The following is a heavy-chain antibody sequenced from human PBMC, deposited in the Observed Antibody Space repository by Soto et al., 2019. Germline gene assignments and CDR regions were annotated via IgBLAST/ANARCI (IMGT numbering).Heavy chain of an antibody. CDR2: MNPNGGNT. D-gene: IGHD6-19*01. Sequence: GALVQVSCKASGYTFPSYDSNWVRQAPGQGLEWMGLMNPNGGNTGYAQKFQGRVTLTRDTSTNTANMELSSLRSEDTAVYYCAREKGLVRRNDPFDIWGQGTMVTVSS. J-gene: IGHJ3*02. CDR1: GYTFPSYD. V-gene: IGHV1-8*01. CDR3: AREKGLVRRNDPFDI.